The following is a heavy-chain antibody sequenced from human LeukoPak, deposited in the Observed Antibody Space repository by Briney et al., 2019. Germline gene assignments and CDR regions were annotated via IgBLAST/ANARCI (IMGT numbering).Heavy chain of an antibody. CDR2: INPNTAGT. CDR1: GYTFTCYY. J-gene: IGHJ4*02. CDR3: ASTGKDYDILTGYYPLGY. Sequence: ASVKVSCKASGYTFTCYYFHWVRQAPGQGLEWMGWINPNTAGTNYAQKFLGGVTLTWDTSISTAYMELNRLTSDDTAVYYCASTGKDYDILTGYYPLGYWGQGTLVTVSS. D-gene: IGHD3-9*01. V-gene: IGHV1-2*02.